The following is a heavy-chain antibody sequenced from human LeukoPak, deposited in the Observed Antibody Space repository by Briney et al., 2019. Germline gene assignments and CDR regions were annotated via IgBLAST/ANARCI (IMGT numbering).Heavy chain of an antibody. J-gene: IGHJ6*03. V-gene: IGHV3-23*01. CDR3: AKSQYSGSYLYSMDV. D-gene: IGHD1-26*01. CDR2: INGAGSST. Sequence: GGPLTLSCAASGLMFSNYAISWLRQAPGKALEGVSTINGAGSSTYYADSVKGRFSVSRENSKKTLYLEMNTLRADDTAVYYCAKSQYSGSYLYSMDVWGKGTTVSVSS. CDR1: GLMFSNYA.